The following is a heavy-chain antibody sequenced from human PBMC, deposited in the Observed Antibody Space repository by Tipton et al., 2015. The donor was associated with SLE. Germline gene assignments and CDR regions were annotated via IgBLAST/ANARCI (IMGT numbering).Heavy chain of an antibody. J-gene: IGHJ6*03. Sequence: SLRLSCAASGFTFSDYYMSWIRQAPGKGLEWVSYISSSGSTIYYADSVKGRFTISRDNAKNSLYLQMNSLRAEDTAVYYCARDGAPSYYYSYMDFWGKGTTVTVSS. CDR1: GFTFSDYY. D-gene: IGHD3-16*01. CDR2: ISSSGSTI. CDR3: ARDGAPSYYYSYMDF. V-gene: IGHV3-11*01.